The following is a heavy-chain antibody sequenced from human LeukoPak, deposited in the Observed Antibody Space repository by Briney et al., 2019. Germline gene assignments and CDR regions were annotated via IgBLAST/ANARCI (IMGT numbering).Heavy chain of an antibody. J-gene: IGHJ6*02. CDR3: ASGGHYYDSSGYLSLYYYGMDV. D-gene: IGHD3-22*01. CDR2: IYYSGST. Sequence: SETLSLTCTVSGGSISSYYWSWIRQPPGKGLEWIGYIYYSGSTNYNPSLKSRVTISVDTSKNQFSLKLSSVTAADTAVYYCASGGHYYDSSGYLSLYYYGMDVWGQGTTVTISS. CDR1: GGSISSYY. V-gene: IGHV4-59*08.